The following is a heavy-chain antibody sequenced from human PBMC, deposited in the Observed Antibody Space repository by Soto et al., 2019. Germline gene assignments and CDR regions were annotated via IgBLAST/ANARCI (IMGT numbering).Heavy chain of an antibody. CDR1: GFTFSSYE. CDR3: ARVDRYYDILTTQRNDAFDI. Sequence: EVQVVESGGGLVQPGGSLRLSCAASGFTFSSYEMNWVGQAPGKGLEWVSYISSSGSTIYYADSVKGRFTISRDNAKNSLYLQMNSLRAEDTAVYYCARVDRYYDILTTQRNDAFDIWGQGTMVTVSS. V-gene: IGHV3-48*03. CDR2: ISSSGSTI. J-gene: IGHJ3*02. D-gene: IGHD3-9*01.